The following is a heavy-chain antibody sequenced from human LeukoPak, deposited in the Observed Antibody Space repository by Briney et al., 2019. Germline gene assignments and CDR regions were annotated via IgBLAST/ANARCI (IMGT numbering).Heavy chain of an antibody. D-gene: IGHD3-10*01. Sequence: GGSLRLSCAASGFTFDGYAMHWVRQAPGKGLEWVSGISWNSGSIGYADSVKGRFTISRDNAKNSLYPQMNSLRAEDTALYYCAKATITMVRGVTYFDYWGQGTLVTVSS. CDR1: GFTFDGYA. V-gene: IGHV3-9*01. CDR3: AKATITMVRGVTYFDY. J-gene: IGHJ4*02. CDR2: ISWNSGSI.